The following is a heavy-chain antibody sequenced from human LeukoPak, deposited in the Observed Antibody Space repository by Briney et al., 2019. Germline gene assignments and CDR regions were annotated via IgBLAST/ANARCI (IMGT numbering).Heavy chain of an antibody. D-gene: IGHD6-19*01. CDR3: GKTTTGYSSGRYPGWPVDY. CDR2: IFGRGGSA. V-gene: IGHV3-23*01. CDR1: GFTFSNYA. J-gene: IGHJ4*02. Sequence: GGSLRLSCAASGFTFSNYAMYWVRQAPGKGLEWVSGIFGRGGSAHYADSVKGRFTISRDNSKNTVYLQMDSLRVEDTAVYYCGKTTTGYSSGRYPGWPVDYWGQGTLVTVSS.